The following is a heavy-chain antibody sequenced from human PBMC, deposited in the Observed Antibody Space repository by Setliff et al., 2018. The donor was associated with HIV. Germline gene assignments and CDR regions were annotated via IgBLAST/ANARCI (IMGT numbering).Heavy chain of an antibody. V-gene: IGHV4-39*01. Sequence: PSETLSLTCSVSGGSISSSTYYWGWIRQPPGKGLEWIGDIFYTGSTYYNPPLKSRVAISIDTSENRFSLRLNSVTAADTGVYYCARRGRDGVLIVFATGFDPWGQGTLVTVSS. CDR3: ARRGRDGVLIVFATGFDP. D-gene: IGHD1-26*01. J-gene: IGHJ5*02. CDR1: GGSISSSTYY. CDR2: IFYTGST.